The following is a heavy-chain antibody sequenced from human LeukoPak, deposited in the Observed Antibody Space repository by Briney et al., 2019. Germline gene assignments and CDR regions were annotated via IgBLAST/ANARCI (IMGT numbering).Heavy chain of an antibody. D-gene: IGHD2-2*01. CDR3: ARDRSLYCSSTSCYFYYYYYYGMDV. J-gene: IGHJ6*04. CDR1: GFTFSSYW. Sequence: QSGGSLRLSCAASGFTFSSYWMSWVRQAPGKGLEWVANIKQDGSEKYYVDSVKGRFTISRDNAKNSLYLQMNSLRAEDTAVYYCARDRSLYCSSTSCYFYYYYYYGMDVWGKGTTVTVSS. CDR2: IKQDGSEK. V-gene: IGHV3-7*03.